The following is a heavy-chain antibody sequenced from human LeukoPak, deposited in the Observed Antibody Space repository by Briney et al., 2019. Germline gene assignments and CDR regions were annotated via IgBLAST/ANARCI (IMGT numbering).Heavy chain of an antibody. V-gene: IGHV3-15*01. CDR1: GFTFSNAW. J-gene: IGHJ3*02. CDR2: IKNKTDGGTT. Sequence: PGGSLRLSCAASGFTFSNAWLSWVRQAPGNGLEWLGRIKNKTDGGTTHYAAPVKSIFSISRDDSKITLYLKMNSLKTEDTAVYYCVGYCRAGNCPNAFDIWGQGTKVTVSS. D-gene: IGHD2-15*01. CDR3: VGYCRAGNCPNAFDI.